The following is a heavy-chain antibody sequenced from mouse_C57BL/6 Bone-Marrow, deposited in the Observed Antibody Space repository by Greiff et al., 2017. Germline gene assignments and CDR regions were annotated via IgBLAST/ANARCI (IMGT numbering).Heavy chain of an antibody. D-gene: IGHD2-5*01. Sequence: QVQLQQPGAELVKPGASVKLSCKASGYTFTSYWMQWVKQRPGQGLEWIGEIDPSDSYTNYNQKFKGKATLTVDTSSSTAYMQLSSLTSEDSAVYYCARSYYSNYAYWGQGTLVTVSA. J-gene: IGHJ3*01. V-gene: IGHV1-50*01. CDR1: GYTFTSYW. CDR2: IDPSDSYT. CDR3: ARSYYSNYAY.